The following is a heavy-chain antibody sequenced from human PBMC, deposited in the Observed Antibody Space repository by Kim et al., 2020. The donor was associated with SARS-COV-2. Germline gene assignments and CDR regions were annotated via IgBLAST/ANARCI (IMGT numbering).Heavy chain of an antibody. J-gene: IGHJ4*02. CDR3: ARGSSAALAIDY. Sequence: YYADSVKGRLTISRDNSKNRLYLQMNSLRAEDTAVYYCARGSSAALAIDYWGQGTLVTVSS. V-gene: IGHV3-30*07. D-gene: IGHD6-6*01.